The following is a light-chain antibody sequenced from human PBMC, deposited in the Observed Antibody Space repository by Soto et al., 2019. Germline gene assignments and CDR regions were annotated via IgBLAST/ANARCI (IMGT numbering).Light chain of an antibody. V-gene: IGKV3-15*01. CDR3: QQYNNWPPLT. Sequence: EIVMTQSPATLSVSPGERATLSCRASQSVSSNLAWYQQKPGQAPRLLIYCASTRATGIPARFSGSGSGTEFTLTFSSMQSEDFAVYYCQQYNNWPPLTFGGGTKVEIK. CDR1: QSVSSN. J-gene: IGKJ4*01. CDR2: CAS.